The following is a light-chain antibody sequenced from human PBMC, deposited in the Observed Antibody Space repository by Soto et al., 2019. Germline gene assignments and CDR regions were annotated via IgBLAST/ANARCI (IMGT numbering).Light chain of an antibody. Sequence: QSALTQPPSASGTPGQTVTISCSGSSSNIGTSSVHWYKHLPGTAPKPLIYTNDQRPSGVPDRFSGSKSGTSASLAISGLQSEDEADYYCAVWEDSLNGHVFGDGTKVTVL. V-gene: IGLV1-44*01. CDR2: TND. CDR3: AVWEDSLNGHV. J-gene: IGLJ1*01. CDR1: SSNIGTSS.